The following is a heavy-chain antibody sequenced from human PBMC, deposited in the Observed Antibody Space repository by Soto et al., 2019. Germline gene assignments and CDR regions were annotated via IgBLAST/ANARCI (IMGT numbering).Heavy chain of an antibody. J-gene: IGHJ5*02. CDR2: IYYSGST. D-gene: IGHD3-22*01. CDR1: GGSISSSSYY. Sequence: PSETLSLTCTVSGGSISSSSYYWGWIRQPPGKGLEWIGSIYYSGSTYYNPSLKSRVTISVDTSKNQFSMKLSSVTAADTAVYYCARHFLSASIGYYYDSSGYPTTNWFDPWGQGTLVTVS. CDR3: ARHFLSASIGYYYDSSGYPTTNWFDP. V-gene: IGHV4-39*01.